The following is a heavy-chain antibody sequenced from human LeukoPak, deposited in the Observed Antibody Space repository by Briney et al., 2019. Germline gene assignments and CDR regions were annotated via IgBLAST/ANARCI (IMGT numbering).Heavy chain of an antibody. D-gene: IGHD4-17*01. J-gene: IGHJ4*02. V-gene: IGHV3-21*01. Sequence: GRSLRLSCAASGFTFSSYGMHWVRQAPGKGLEWVSCIGTRSTSMYYADSVRGRISISRDNAKNSVYLQMNSLRAEDTAVYYCAREGGGDYGEGFDYWGQGTLVTVSS. CDR1: GFTFSSYG. CDR2: IGTRSTSM. CDR3: AREGGGDYGEGFDY.